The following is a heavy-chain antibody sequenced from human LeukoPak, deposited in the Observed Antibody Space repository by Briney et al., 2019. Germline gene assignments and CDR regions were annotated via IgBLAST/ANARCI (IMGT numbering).Heavy chain of an antibody. Sequence: SETLSLTCTVSGGSISSYYWSWIRQPPGKGLEWIGYIYYGGSTNYNPSLKSRVTISVDTSKNQFSLKLSSVTAADTAVYYCARGPRGRPDYWGQGTLVTVSS. D-gene: IGHD3-10*01. CDR3: ARGPRGRPDY. CDR2: IYYGGST. J-gene: IGHJ4*02. V-gene: IGHV4-59*01. CDR1: GGSISSYY.